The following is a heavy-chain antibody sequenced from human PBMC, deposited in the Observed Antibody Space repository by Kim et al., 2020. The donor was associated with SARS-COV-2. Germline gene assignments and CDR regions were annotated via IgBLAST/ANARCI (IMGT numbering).Heavy chain of an antibody. J-gene: IGHJ1*01. D-gene: IGHD2-2*01. V-gene: IGHV1-69*13. CDR3: ARGVSIVVVPAANPHAEYFQH. CDR2: IIPIFGTA. CDR1: GGTFSSYA. Sequence: SVKVSCKASGGTFSSYAISWVRQAPGQGLEWMGGIIPIFGTANYAQKFQGRVTITADESTSTAYMELSSLRSEDTAVYYCARGVSIVVVPAANPHAEYFQHWGQGTLVTVSS.